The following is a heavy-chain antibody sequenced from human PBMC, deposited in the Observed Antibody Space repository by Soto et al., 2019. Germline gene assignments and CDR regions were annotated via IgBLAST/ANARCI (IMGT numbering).Heavy chain of an antibody. D-gene: IGHD3-16*01. J-gene: IGHJ5*02. CDR3: VRSGHSFGGVT. CDR1: GCSFNNYY. CDR2: MFYSGNS. Sequence: SETLSLTCPVSGCSFNNYYGSWVRQTPGKGLEWIGYMFYSGNSNYNSSLKSRVTISVDTSKNQFSLKLSSVTAADTAVYYCVRSGHSFGGVTWGLGTLVTGSS. V-gene: IGHV4-59*01.